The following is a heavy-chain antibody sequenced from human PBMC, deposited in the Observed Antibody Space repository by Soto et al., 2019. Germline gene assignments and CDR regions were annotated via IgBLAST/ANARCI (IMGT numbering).Heavy chain of an antibody. CDR3: ARDGDSSGYYRTPYYYYGMDV. D-gene: IGHD3-22*01. CDR1: GFTFSSYG. Sequence: QVQLVESGGGVVQPGRSLRLSCAASGFTFSSYGMHWVRQAPGKGLEWVAVIWYDGSNKYYADSVKGRFTIYRDNSKNTRYLQMNSLRAEDTAVYYCARDGDSSGYYRTPYYYYGMDVWGQGTTVTVSS. CDR2: IWYDGSNK. V-gene: IGHV3-33*01. J-gene: IGHJ6*02.